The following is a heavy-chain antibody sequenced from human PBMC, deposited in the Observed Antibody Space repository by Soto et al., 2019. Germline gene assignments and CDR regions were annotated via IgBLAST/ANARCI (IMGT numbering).Heavy chain of an antibody. Sequence: APGKVSCKASGYTFTSSGISWVRQAPGQGLEWMGWISAYNGSTNYAQKLQGRVTMTTDTSTSTAYMELRSLRSDDTAVYYCARASWSRGFDYWGQGTLVTVSS. CDR2: ISAYNGST. D-gene: IGHD6-13*01. CDR3: ARASWSRGFDY. CDR1: GYTFTSSG. J-gene: IGHJ4*02. V-gene: IGHV1-18*01.